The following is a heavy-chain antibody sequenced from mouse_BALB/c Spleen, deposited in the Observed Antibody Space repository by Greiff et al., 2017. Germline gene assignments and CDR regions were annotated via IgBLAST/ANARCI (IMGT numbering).Heavy chain of an antibody. D-gene: IGHD1-2*01. CDR3: ARGVLRLREDYYAMDY. CDR1: GYTFTDYY. CDR2: IYPGSGNT. V-gene: IGHV1-77*01. Sequence: VKLQESGAELARPGASVKLSCKASGYTFTDYYINWVKQRTGQGLEWIGEIYPGSGNTYYNEKFKGKATLTADKSSSTAYMQLSSLTSEDSAVYFCARGVLRLREDYYAMDYWGQGTSVTVSS. J-gene: IGHJ4*01.